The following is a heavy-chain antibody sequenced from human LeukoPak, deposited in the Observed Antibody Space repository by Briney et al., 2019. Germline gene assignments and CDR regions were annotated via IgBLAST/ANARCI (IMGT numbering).Heavy chain of an antibody. D-gene: IGHD3-10*01. CDR2: INPNSGGT. CDR1: GYTFTGYY. J-gene: IGHJ5*02. V-gene: IGHV1-2*02. Sequence: ASVKVSCKACGYTFTGYYMHWVRQAPGQRLEWVGWINPNSGGTNYAQKFQGRVTMTRDTSISTAYMELSRLRSDDTAVYYCARDPVRYGSGQEWFDPWGQGTLVTVSS. CDR3: ARDPVRYGSGQEWFDP.